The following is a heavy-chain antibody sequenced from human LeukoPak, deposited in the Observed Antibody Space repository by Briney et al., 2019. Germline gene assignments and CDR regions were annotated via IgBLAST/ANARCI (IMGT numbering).Heavy chain of an antibody. J-gene: IGHJ4*02. CDR2: IRYDGSNK. CDR3: AKAIHNSSSGVVDY. D-gene: IGHD6-6*01. Sequence: PGGSLRLSCAASGFTFSNYAMHWVRQAPGKGLEWVTFIRYDGSNKYYAESVKGRFTISRDNSKNTLYLQMSSLRAEDTAVYYCAKAIHNSSSGVVDYWGQGTLVTVSS. V-gene: IGHV3-30*02. CDR1: GFTFSNYA.